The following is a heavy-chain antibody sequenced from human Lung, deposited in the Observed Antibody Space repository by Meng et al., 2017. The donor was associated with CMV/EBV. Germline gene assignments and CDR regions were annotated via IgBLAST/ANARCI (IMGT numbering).Heavy chain of an antibody. D-gene: IGHD3-10*01. Sequence: GGSLRLXCAASGFTFSSYWMHWVRQAPGKGLVWVSRINSDGSSTSYADSVKGRFTISRDNAKNTLYLQMNSLRAEGTAVYYCARDLRVRGVKGGSRYYGMDVWGQGTTVTVSS. V-gene: IGHV3-74*01. CDR3: ARDLRVRGVKGGSRYYGMDV. J-gene: IGHJ6*02. CDR2: INSDGSST. CDR1: GFTFSSYW.